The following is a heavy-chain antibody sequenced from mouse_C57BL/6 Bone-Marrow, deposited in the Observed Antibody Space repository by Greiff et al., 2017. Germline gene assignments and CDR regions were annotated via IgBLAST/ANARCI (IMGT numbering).Heavy chain of an antibody. CDR1: GYTFTDYY. D-gene: IGHD4-1*01. CDR2: IYPGSGNT. CDR3: ARTGNDF. J-gene: IGHJ2*01. V-gene: IGHV1-76*01. Sequence: QVQLQQSGAELVRPGASVKLSCKASGYTFTDYYINWVKQRPGQGLEWIARIYPGSGNTYYNEKFKGKATLTAEKSSSTAYMQLSSLTFEDSAVYFCARTGNDFWGKGTTLTVSS.